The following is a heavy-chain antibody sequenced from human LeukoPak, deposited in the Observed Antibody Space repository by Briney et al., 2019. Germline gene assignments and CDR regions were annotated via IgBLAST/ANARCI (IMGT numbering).Heavy chain of an antibody. D-gene: IGHD2-15*01. V-gene: IGHV4-4*02. Sequence: PSGTLSLTCAVSGGSISSSNWWSWVRQPPGKGLEWIGEIYHSGSTNYNPSLKSRVTISVDKSKNQFSLKLSSVTAADTAVYYCARDGNQGVHGYCSGGSCTTGWFDPWGQGTLVTVSS. CDR1: GGSISSSNW. J-gene: IGHJ5*02. CDR3: ARDGNQGVHGYCSGGSCTTGWFDP. CDR2: IYHSGST.